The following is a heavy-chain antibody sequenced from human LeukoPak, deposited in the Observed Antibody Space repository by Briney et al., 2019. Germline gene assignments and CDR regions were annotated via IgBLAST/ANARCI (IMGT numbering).Heavy chain of an antibody. CDR3: ATGFKYSSSWYPYYGMDV. J-gene: IGHJ6*02. D-gene: IGHD6-13*01. Sequence: GASVKVSCKASGYTFTSYYMHWVRQAPGQGLEWMGIINPSGGSTIYAQKFQGRVTMTEDTSTDTAYMELSSLRSEDTAVYYCATGFKYSSSWYPYYGMDVWGQGTTVTVSS. V-gene: IGHV1-46*01. CDR2: INPSGGST. CDR1: GYTFTSYY.